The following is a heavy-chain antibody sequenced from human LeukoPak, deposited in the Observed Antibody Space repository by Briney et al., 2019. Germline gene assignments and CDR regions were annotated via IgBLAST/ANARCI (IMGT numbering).Heavy chain of an antibody. J-gene: IGHJ2*01. CDR1: GFSFSSTG. V-gene: IGHV3-23*01. D-gene: IGHD6-25*01. Sequence: PGGSLRLSCVASGFSFSSTGMSWVGQTPGRGLEWLSAISWSGELTYYADAVKGRFTISRDNSKDTLYLQINSLRVEDTAVYYCAKIGRSGNWYFDRWGRGSLVTVSS. CDR3: AKIGRSGNWYFDR. CDR2: ISWSGELT.